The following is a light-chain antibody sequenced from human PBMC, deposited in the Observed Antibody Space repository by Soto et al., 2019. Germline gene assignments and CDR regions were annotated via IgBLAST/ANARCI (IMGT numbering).Light chain of an antibody. J-gene: IGLJ3*02. CDR1: SSDVGGYNH. CDR2: DVR. V-gene: IGLV2-14*01. Sequence: QSALTQPASVSGSPGQSITISCTGTSSDVGGYNHVSWYQQHPGKAPKLMIYDVRNRPSGVSNRFSGSKSGNTASLTISGLQAEDEADYYCSSYTSSSVWVFGGGTQLTV. CDR3: SSYTSSSVWV.